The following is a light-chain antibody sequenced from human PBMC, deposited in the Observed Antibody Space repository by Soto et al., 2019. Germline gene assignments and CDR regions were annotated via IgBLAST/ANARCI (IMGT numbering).Light chain of an antibody. CDR1: SSDVGAYDY. V-gene: IGLV2-8*01. J-gene: IGLJ1*01. CDR2: EVT. CDR3: LSYAGSNTFF. Sequence: QSVLTQPPSASGSPGQSVTISCTGTSSDVGAYDYVSWYQQHPGKAPKLMIYEVTKRPSGVPDRFSGSKSGNTASLTVSGLQADDEADYYCLSYAGSNTFFFGTGTKLTV.